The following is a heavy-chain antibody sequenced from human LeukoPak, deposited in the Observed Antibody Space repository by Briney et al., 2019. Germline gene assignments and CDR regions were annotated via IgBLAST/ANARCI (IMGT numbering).Heavy chain of an antibody. CDR2: IYYSGST. V-gene: IGHV4-59*01. J-gene: IGHJ6*03. Sequence: PSETLSLTCTVSGGSISSYYWSWIRQPPGKGLEWIGYIYYSGSTNYNPSLKSRVTISVDTSKNQFSLKLSSVTAADTAVYYCARARGGYYYMDVWGKGTTVTISS. CDR3: ARARGGYYYMDV. D-gene: IGHD2-15*01. CDR1: GGSISSYY.